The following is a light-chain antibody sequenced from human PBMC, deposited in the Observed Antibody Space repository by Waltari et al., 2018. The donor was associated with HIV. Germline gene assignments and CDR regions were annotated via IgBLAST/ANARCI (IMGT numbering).Light chain of an antibody. CDR3: SAYAGSSNVL. V-gene: IGLV2-8*01. Sequence: QSALTQPPSASGSPGQSVTISCTGTSSDVGGYHSVSWYQQHPGKAPKLMIYEVSKRPSGVPDRFSGSKSGNTASLTVSGLQVEDEADYYCSAYAGSSNVLFGGGTKLTVL. CDR1: SSDVGGYHS. J-gene: IGLJ2*01. CDR2: EVS.